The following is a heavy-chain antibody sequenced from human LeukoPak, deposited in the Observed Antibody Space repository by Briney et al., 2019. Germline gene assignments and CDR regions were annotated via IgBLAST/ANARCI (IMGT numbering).Heavy chain of an antibody. CDR3: ARGLGSYYFDY. CDR2: ISSSSSYI. D-gene: IGHD1-26*01. Sequence: GGSLRLSCAASGFTFSSYSMNWVRQAPGKGLEWVSSISSSSSYIYYADSVKGRFTISRGNAKNSLYLQMNSLRAEDTAVYYCARGLGSYYFDYWGQGTLVTVSS. V-gene: IGHV3-21*01. J-gene: IGHJ4*02. CDR1: GFTFSSYS.